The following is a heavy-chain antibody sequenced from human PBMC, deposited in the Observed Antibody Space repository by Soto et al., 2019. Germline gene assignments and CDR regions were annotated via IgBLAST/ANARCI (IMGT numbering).Heavy chain of an antibody. CDR3: AKGSITIFGVAPSAYYYYYGMDV. J-gene: IGHJ6*02. CDR2: ISGSGGST. Sequence: GGSLRLSCAASGFTFSSYAMSWVRQAPGKGLEWVSAISGSGGSTYYADSVKGRFTISRDNPKNTLYLQMNSLRAEDTAVYYCAKGSITIFGVAPSAYYYYYGMDVWGQGTTVTVSS. CDR1: GFTFSSYA. V-gene: IGHV3-23*01. D-gene: IGHD3-3*01.